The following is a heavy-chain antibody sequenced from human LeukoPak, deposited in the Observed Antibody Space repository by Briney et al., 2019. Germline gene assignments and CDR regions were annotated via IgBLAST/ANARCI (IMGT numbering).Heavy chain of an antibody. D-gene: IGHD5-24*01. CDR1: GFTFSSYA. CDR3: AKDGMATISYYFDY. CDR2: ISGSGGST. V-gene: IGHV3-23*01. J-gene: IGHJ4*02. Sequence: PGGSLRLSCAASGFTFSSYAMSWVRQAQGKGLEWVSAISGSGGSTYYADSVKGRFTISRDNSKNTLYLQMNSLGAEDTAVYYCAKDGMATISYYFDYWGQGTLVTVSS.